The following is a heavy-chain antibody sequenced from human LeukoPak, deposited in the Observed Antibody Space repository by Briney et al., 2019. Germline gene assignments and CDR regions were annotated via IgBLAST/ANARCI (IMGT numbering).Heavy chain of an antibody. D-gene: IGHD1-26*01. Sequence: PSETLSLTCTVSGGSISSSSYYWGWIRQPPGKGLEWIGSIYYSGSTYYNPSLKSRVTISVDTSKNQFSLKLSSVTAADTAVYYCARVKMGPLYYFDYWGQGTLVTVSS. CDR2: IYYSGST. CDR1: GGSISSSSYY. CDR3: ARVKMGPLYYFDY. J-gene: IGHJ4*02. V-gene: IGHV4-39*07.